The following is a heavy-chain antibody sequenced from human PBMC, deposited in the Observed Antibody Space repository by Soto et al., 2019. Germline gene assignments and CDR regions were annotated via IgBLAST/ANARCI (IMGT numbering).Heavy chain of an antibody. CDR1: GGSFSGYY. J-gene: IGHJ3*02. CDR2: IYYSGST. CDR3: ARRYGVAFDI. D-gene: IGHD3-10*01. Sequence: SETLSLTCAVYGGSFSGYYWSWIRQPPGKGLEWIGYIYYSGSTNYNPSLKSRVTISVDTSKNQFSLKLSSVTAADTAVYYCARRYGVAFDIWGQGTMVTVSS. V-gene: IGHV4-59*08.